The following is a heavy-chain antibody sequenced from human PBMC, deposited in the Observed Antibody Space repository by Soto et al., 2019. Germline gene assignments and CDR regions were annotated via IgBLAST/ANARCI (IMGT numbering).Heavy chain of an antibody. CDR2: FDPEGGET. V-gene: IGHV1-24*01. CDR3: ATDLLDDYVWGSYQLDY. CDR1: GYTITELS. Sequence: ASVTVSCKVSGYTITELSSHWVRQAPGKGLEWMGGFDPEGGETIYAQKFQGRVTMTEDTSTDTAYMELSSLRSEDTAVYYCATDLLDDYVWGSYQLDYWGQGTLVTVS. J-gene: IGHJ4*02. D-gene: IGHD3-16*02.